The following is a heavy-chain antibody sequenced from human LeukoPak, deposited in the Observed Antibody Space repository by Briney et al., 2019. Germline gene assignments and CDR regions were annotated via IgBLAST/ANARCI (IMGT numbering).Heavy chain of an antibody. CDR1: GFTVSSNY. V-gene: IGHV3-11*04. CDR3: ARGFRNTAMFLDY. J-gene: IGHJ4*02. CDR2: ISGSGSTI. Sequence: GGSLRLSCAASGFTVSSNYMSWVRQAPGKGLEWLSCISGSGSTIYYADSVKGRFTISRDNAKKSLYLQLNSLRAEDTAVYYCARGFRNTAMFLDYWGQGTLVTVSS. D-gene: IGHD5-18*01.